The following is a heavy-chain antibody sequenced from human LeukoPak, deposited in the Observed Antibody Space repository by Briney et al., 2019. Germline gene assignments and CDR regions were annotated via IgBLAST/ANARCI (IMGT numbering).Heavy chain of an antibody. J-gene: IGHJ3*02. CDR3: ARVGGSNAFDI. V-gene: IGHV3-74*01. D-gene: IGHD1-26*01. CDR2: INSDGSST. CDR1: GFTPGFTFGNYA. Sequence: PGGSLRLSCAASGFTPGFTFGNYAMSWVRQAPGKGLVWVSPINSDGSSTSYADSVKGRFTISRDNAKNTLSLQMNSLRAEDTAVYYCARVGGSNAFDIWGQGTMVIVSS.